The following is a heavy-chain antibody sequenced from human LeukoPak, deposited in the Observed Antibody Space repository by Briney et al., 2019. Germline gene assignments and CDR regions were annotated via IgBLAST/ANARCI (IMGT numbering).Heavy chain of an antibody. CDR3: ARASGSYGSGSYYYGMDV. V-gene: IGHV4-38-2*01. CDR1: GYSISSGYY. CDR2: IFHSGST. D-gene: IGHD3-10*01. J-gene: IGHJ6*04. Sequence: SETLSLTCAVSGYSISSGYYWGWIRQPPGKGLEWIGSIFHSGSTYYNPSLKSRVNMSVDTSKNQISLKLSSVTAADTAVYHCARASGSYGSGSYYYGMDVWGKGTTVTVSS.